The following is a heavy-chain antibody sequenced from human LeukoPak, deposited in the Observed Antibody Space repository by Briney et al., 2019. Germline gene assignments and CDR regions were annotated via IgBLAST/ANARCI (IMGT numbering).Heavy chain of an antibody. J-gene: IGHJ6*02. CDR2: INHSGSA. CDR1: GGSFSGYY. Sequence: TSETLFLTCAVYGGSFSGYYWSWIRQPPGKGLEWIGEINHSGSANYNPSLKSRVTMSIDTSKNHFSLKLISVTAADTAVYYCREERRRTSGSYGMYDYYGMDVWGQGTTVTVSS. D-gene: IGHD1-26*01. V-gene: IGHV4-34*01. CDR3: REERRRTSGSYGMYDYYGMDV.